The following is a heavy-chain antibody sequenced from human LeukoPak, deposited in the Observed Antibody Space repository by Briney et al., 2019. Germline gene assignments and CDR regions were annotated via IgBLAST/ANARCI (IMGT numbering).Heavy chain of an antibody. D-gene: IGHD3-22*01. CDR2: IYYSGST. CDR1: GASISSNF. V-gene: IGHV4-59*12. J-gene: IGHJ5*02. CDR3: ARGLSYYYDGNWFDP. Sequence: SETLSLTCTVSGASISSNFWTWIRQPPGKGLEWIGYIYYSGSTHYNPSLKSRVTISVDTSKNQFSLKLSSVTAADTAVYYCARGLSYYYDGNWFDPWGQGTLVTVSS.